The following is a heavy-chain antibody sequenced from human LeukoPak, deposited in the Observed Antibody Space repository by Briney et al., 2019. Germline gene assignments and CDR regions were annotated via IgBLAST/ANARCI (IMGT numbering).Heavy chain of an antibody. CDR1: GFSFSSYG. J-gene: IGHJ4*02. D-gene: IGHD1-26*01. CDR2: ISYDGSNK. CDR3: AKDSLRERIVGSTTRGVNDY. Sequence: GGSLTLSCAASGFSFSSYGMHWVRQAPGKGLEWVAVISYDGSNKYYADSVKGRFTISRDNSKNTLYLQMNSLRGEDTAVYYCAKDSLRERIVGSTTRGVNDYWGQGTLVTVSS. V-gene: IGHV3-30*18.